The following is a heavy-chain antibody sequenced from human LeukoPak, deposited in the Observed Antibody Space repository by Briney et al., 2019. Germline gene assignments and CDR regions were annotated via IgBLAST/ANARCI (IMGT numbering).Heavy chain of an antibody. CDR1: EFTFSSYE. CDR3: ARASWDAFDI. CDR2: ISTSGSTI. Sequence: GGSLRLSCAAPEFTFSSYEMNWVRQAPGKGLEWISYISTSGSTIYYADSMKGRFTISRDNAKNSLYLQMNSLRPEDTAVYYCARASWDAFDIWGQGTMVTVSS. V-gene: IGHV3-48*03. J-gene: IGHJ3*02. D-gene: IGHD2-2*01.